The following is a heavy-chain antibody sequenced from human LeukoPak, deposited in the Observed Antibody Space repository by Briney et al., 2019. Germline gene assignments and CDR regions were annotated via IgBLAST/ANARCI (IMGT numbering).Heavy chain of an antibody. CDR2: ISYDGSNK. Sequence: PGGSLRLSCAASGFTFSSYAIHWVRQAPGKGLEWVAVISYDGSNKYYADSVKGRFTISRDNSKNTLYLQMNSLRAEDTAVYYCARAGHMDTANHNDYWGQGTLVTVSS. CDR3: ARAGHMDTANHNDY. CDR1: GFTFSSYA. J-gene: IGHJ4*02. D-gene: IGHD5-18*01. V-gene: IGHV3-30-3*01.